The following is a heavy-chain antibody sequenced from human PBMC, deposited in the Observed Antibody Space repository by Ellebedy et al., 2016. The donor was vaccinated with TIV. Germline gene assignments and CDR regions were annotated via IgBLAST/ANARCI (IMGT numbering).Heavy chain of an antibody. J-gene: IGHJ3*02. CDR1: GFTSGDYA. Sequence: SLKISCAASGFTSGDYAMHWVRQAPGKGLEWVSGIGWDSGSRGYADSLRGRFTISRDNAKNSLYLQMNSLRAEDTALYYCAKAEGLGRGYYDAFDIWGQGTMVTVSS. CDR3: AKAEGLGRGYYDAFDI. CDR2: IGWDSGSR. D-gene: IGHD3-22*01. V-gene: IGHV3-9*02.